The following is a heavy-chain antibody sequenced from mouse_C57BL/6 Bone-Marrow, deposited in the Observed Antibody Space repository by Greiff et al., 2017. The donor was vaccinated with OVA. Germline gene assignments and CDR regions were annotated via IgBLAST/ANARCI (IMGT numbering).Heavy chain of an antibody. CDR2: ISYDGSN. J-gene: IGHJ2*01. CDR1: GYSITSGYY. Sequence: EVQLVESGPGLVKPSQSLSLTCSVTGYSITSGYYWNWIRQFPGNKLEWMGYISYDGSNNYNPSLKNRISITRDTSKNQFFLKLNSVTTEDTATYDCAREPRQLRRRGYFDYWGQGTTLTVSS. CDR3: AREPRQLRRRGYFDY. V-gene: IGHV3-6*01. D-gene: IGHD3-2*02.